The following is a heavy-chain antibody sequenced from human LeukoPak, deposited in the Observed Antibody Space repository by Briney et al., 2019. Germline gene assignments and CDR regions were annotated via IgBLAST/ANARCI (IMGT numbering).Heavy chain of an antibody. J-gene: IGHJ3*02. V-gene: IGHV1-46*01. CDR2: INPSGGST. Sequence: GALVKVSCKASGYTFTSYYMHWVRQAPGQGLEWMGIINPSGGSTSYAQKFQGRVTMTRDMSTSTVYMELSSLRSEDTAVYYCARVTPKSAFDIWGQGTMVTVSS. CDR3: ARVTPKSAFDI. CDR1: GYTFTSYY.